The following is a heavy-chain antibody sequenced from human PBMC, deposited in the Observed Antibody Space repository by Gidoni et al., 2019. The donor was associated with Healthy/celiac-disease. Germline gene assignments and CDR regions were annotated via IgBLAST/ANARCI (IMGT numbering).Heavy chain of an antibody. CDR3: ARELVVVAATTRTPHYFYYGMDV. CDR2: INPNRGGT. Sequence: QVQLVQSGAEVKKPGASVKVSCKASGYTFTAYYSHWVRQAPGQALEWMGWINPNRGGTNYTQKCHGWVTMTRESSYSTAYSELSMLRSDDTAVYYCARELVVVAATTRTPHYFYYGMDVWGQGTTVTVSS. V-gene: IGHV1-2*04. CDR1: GYTFTAYY. J-gene: IGHJ6*02. D-gene: IGHD2-15*01.